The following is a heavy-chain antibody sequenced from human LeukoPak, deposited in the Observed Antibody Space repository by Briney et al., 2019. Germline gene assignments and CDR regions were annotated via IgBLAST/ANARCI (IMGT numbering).Heavy chain of an antibody. CDR3: ARGLKYSSGWYYFDY. CDR1: GFTVSSNY. CDR2: IYSGGST. V-gene: IGHV3-53*01. J-gene: IGHJ4*02. Sequence: GGSLRLSCAASGFTVSSNYMSWVRQAPGKVLEWVSVIYSGGSTYYADSVKGRFTISGDNSKNTLYLQMNSLRAEDTAVYYCARGLKYSSGWYYFDYWGQGTLVTVSS. D-gene: IGHD6-19*01.